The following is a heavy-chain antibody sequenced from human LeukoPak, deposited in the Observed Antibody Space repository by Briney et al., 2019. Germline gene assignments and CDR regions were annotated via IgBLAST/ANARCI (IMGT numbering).Heavy chain of an antibody. D-gene: IGHD3-9*01. CDR2: ISSSSSYI. Sequence: GGSLRLSCAASGFTFSSYNMNWVRQAPGKGLEWVSSISSSSSYIYYADSVKGRFTISRDNAKNSLYLQMNSLRAEDTAVYYCAKDGLLRYFDWLLGLFDYWGQGTLVTVSS. V-gene: IGHV3-21*04. CDR3: AKDGLLRYFDWLLGLFDY. CDR1: GFTFSSYN. J-gene: IGHJ4*02.